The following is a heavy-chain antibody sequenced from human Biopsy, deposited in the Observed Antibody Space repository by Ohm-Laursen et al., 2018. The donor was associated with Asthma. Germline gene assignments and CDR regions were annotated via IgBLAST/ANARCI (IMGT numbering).Heavy chain of an antibody. CDR2: IRVYNGNT. Sequence: SVKVSCKTSGYTFNSAGITWVRQAPGQGLEWMGWIRVYNGNTKVAQKPQDRVTMITDTSTSTAYMELRSLRSDDTAVYFCARAVDYSHYYGIDVWGQGTTVTVS. V-gene: IGHV1-18*01. D-gene: IGHD3-10*01. CDR3: ARAVDYSHYYGIDV. CDR1: GYTFNSAG. J-gene: IGHJ6*02.